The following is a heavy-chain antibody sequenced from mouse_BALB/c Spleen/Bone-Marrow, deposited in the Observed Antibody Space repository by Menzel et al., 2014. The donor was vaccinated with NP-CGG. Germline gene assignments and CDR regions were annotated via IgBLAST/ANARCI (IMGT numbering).Heavy chain of an antibody. J-gene: IGHJ3*01. CDR1: GYTFTSYY. Sequence: VQLQQSGAELVKPGASVKLSCKASGYTFTSYYMYWVKQRPGQGLEWIGGINPSNGGTNFNEKFKSKATLTVDKSSSPAYMQLSSLTSEDSAVYYCTRGDDYDEEFAYWGQGTLVTVSA. V-gene: IGHV1S81*02. CDR2: INPSNGGT. D-gene: IGHD2-4*01. CDR3: TRGDDYDEEFAY.